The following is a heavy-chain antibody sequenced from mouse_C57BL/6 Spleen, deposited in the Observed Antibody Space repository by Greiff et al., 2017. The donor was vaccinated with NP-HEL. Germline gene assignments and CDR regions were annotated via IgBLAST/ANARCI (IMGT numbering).Heavy chain of an antibody. CDR2: IYPGDGDT. CDR1: GYAFSSSW. D-gene: IGHD2-4*01. CDR3: APYDYYWYFDV. Sequence: QVQLKQSGPELVKPGASVKISCKASGYAFSSSWMNWVKQRPGKGLEWIGRIYPGDGDTNYNGKFKGKATLTADKSSSTAYMQLSSLTSEDSAVYFCAPYDYYWYFDVWGTGTTVTVSS. J-gene: IGHJ1*03. V-gene: IGHV1-82*01.